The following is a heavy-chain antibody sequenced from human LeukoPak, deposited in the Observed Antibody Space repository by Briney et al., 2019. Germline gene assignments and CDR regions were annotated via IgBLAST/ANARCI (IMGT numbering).Heavy chain of an antibody. D-gene: IGHD2-15*01. J-gene: IGHJ4*02. V-gene: IGHV3-23*01. CDR3: ARDRMGDYSLDY. Sequence: GGSLRLSCAASGFTFTSYGMTWVRQAPGKGLEWVSAISGSGGSTYYADSVKGRLTISRDHSTSTLYLQMTSLRAEDTAVYYCARDRMGDYSLDYWGQGTLVTASS. CDR1: GFTFTSYG. CDR2: ISGSGGST.